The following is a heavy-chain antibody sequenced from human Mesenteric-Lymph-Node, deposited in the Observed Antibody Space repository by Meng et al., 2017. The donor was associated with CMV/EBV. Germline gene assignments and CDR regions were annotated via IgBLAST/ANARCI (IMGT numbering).Heavy chain of an antibody. V-gene: IGHV5-51*01. CDR2: IYPDDSDT. J-gene: IGHJ6*02. Sequence: GGSLRLSCKGSGYNFTTYWIGWVRQMPGKGLEWMGIIYPDDSDTRYSPSFQGQVTISADKSISTAYLQWSSLKASDTAMYYCARTGYNYYYGMDVWGQGTTVTVSS. D-gene: IGHD6-13*01. CDR3: ARTGYNYYYGMDV. CDR1: GYNFTTYW.